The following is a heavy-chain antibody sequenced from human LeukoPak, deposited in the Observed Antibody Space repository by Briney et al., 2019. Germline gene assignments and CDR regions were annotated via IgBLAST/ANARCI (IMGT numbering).Heavy chain of an antibody. V-gene: IGHV5-51*01. CDR3: VRPPFI. CDR2: IYPGDSDT. Sequence: GESLKISCKGSGYPFNTNWIGWVRQMPGKGLEWMGIIYPGDSDTRYSPSFRGQVTLSVDKSISTAYLQWSSLKASDTAMYYCVRPPFIWGQGTMVTVSS. CDR1: GYPFNTNW. J-gene: IGHJ3*02.